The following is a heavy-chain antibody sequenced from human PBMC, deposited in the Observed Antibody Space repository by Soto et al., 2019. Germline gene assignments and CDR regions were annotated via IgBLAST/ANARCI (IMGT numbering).Heavy chain of an antibody. CDR2: ISPDNGNT. D-gene: IGHD2-2*01. CDR1: GYTFTTNG. J-gene: IGHJ4*02. Sequence: QVQLVQSGAEVMKPGASVKVSCKASGYTFTTNGISWVRQAPGQGLEWMGWISPDNGNTNYVEKFQGRVTMITDTPTSTAYMELRSLRSDDTAVYYCVRDVYHLTPTGGPDYWGQGTLVTVSS. CDR3: VRDVYHLTPTGGPDY. V-gene: IGHV1-18*01.